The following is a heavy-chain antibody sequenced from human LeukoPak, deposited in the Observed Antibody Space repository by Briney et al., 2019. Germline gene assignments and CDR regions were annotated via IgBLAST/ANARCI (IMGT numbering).Heavy chain of an antibody. CDR1: GFTFSELC. CDR3: ATDHYRSGYDWGDY. CDR2: FDPEDGKT. D-gene: IGHD5-12*01. V-gene: IGHV1-24*01. Sequence: ASVKVSCKVSGFTFSELCIYWVRQAPGKGLEWMGGFDPEDGKTIYAQRFQGRVTVTEDTSTDTAYMVLSSLRSDVTAVYYCATDHYRSGYDWGDYWGQGTLITVSS. J-gene: IGHJ4*02.